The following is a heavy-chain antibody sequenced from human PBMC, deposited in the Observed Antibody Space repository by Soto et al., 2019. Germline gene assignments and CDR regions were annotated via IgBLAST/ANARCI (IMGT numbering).Heavy chain of an antibody. V-gene: IGHV3-30*04. CDR1: GFSFSSYA. CDR3: ARDMYSSDYFVKWFEP. D-gene: IGHD6-19*01. Sequence: QVRLVESGGGVVQPGRSLRLSCTASGFSFSSYAMYWFRQPPGKGLEWVAVISNDGMNENYADSVKGRVTVSRDNANYSLDLQLNSLRGEDTAMYYCARDMYSSDYFVKWFEPWGQGTLVTVSS. J-gene: IGHJ5*02. CDR2: ISNDGMNE.